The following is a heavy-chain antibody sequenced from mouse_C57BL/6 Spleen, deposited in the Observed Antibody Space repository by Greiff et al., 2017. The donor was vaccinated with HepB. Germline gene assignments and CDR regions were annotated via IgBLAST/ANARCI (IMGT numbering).Heavy chain of an antibody. Sequence: QVQLKQSGPELVKPGASVKISCTASGYAFSSSWMNWVKQRPGKGLEWIGRIYPGDGDTNYNGKFKGNATLTADKSSSTAYMQLSSLTSEDSAVYFCARLLRDAMDYWGQGTSVTVSS. D-gene: IGHD1-1*01. J-gene: IGHJ4*01. CDR2: IYPGDGDT. CDR3: ARLLRDAMDY. V-gene: IGHV1-82*01. CDR1: GYAFSSSW.